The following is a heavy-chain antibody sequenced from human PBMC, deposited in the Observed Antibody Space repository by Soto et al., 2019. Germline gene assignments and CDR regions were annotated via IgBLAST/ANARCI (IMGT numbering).Heavy chain of an antibody. V-gene: IGHV3-33*01. J-gene: IGHJ5*02. CDR2: IWYDGSNK. Sequence: PGGSLRLSCAASGFTFSSYGMHWVRQAPGKGLEWVAVIWYDGSNKYYADSVKGRFTISRDNSKNTLYLQMNSLRAEDTAVYYCARDYYYDSSGYNNWFDPWGQGTLVTVSP. CDR3: ARDYYYDSSGYNNWFDP. D-gene: IGHD3-22*01. CDR1: GFTFSSYG.